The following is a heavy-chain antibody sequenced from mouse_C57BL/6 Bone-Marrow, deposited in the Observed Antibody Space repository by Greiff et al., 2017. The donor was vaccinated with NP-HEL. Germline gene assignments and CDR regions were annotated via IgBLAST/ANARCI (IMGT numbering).Heavy chain of an antibody. D-gene: IGHD1-1*01. J-gene: IGHJ3*01. Sequence: QVTLKVSGAELVKPGASVKMSCKASGYTFTTYPIEWMKQNHGKSLEWIGNFHPYNDDTKYNEKFKGKATLTVEKSSSTVYLELSRLTSDDSAVYYCARRATVVATRAWFAYWGQGTLVTVSA. CDR3: ARRATVVATRAWFAY. V-gene: IGHV1-47*01. CDR1: GYTFTTYP. CDR2: FHPYNDDT.